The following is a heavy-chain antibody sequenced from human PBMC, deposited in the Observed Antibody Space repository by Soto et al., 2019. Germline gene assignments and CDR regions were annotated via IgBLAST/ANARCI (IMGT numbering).Heavy chain of an antibody. Sequence: SETLSLTCTVTGDSISSRGYYWGWIRQPPGKGLEWIGSIYYSGSTYNNPSPRSRVSMSIDTSKDQFSLKLQSVTAADTALYFCARQRTSVVTQAYFDVWGQGSLVTVSS. CDR2: IYYSGST. CDR3: ARQRTSVVTQAYFDV. D-gene: IGHD2-21*02. J-gene: IGHJ4*02. V-gene: IGHV4-39*01. CDR1: GDSISSRGYY.